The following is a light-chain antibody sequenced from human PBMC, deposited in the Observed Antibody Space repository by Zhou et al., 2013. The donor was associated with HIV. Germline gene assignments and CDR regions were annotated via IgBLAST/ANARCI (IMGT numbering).Light chain of an antibody. J-gene: IGKJ5*01. V-gene: IGKV1-33*01. CDR1: QDISRY. CDR2: DAS. Sequence: DIQMTQSPSSLSASVGDRVIITCQASQDISRYLNWYQQKPGKAPKLLIYDASNLETGVPSRFSGSGSGADFTFTISSLQPEDFATYYCQQYNSYFTFGQGTRLEIK. CDR3: QQYNSYFT.